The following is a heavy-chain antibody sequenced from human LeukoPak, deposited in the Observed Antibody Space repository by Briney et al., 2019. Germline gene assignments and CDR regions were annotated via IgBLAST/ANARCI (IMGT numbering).Heavy chain of an antibody. D-gene: IGHD4-17*01. V-gene: IGHV1-2*02. Sequence: ASVKVSCKASGYTFTSYGISWVRQAPGQGLEWMGWINPNSGGTNYAQKFQGRVTMTRDTSISTAYMELSRLRSDDTAVYYCARAYYGDYEPHFDYWGQGTLVTVSS. J-gene: IGHJ4*02. CDR3: ARAYYGDYEPHFDY. CDR2: INPNSGGT. CDR1: GYTFTSYG.